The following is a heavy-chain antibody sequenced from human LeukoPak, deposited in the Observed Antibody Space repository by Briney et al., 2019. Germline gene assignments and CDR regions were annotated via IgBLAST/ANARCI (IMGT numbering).Heavy chain of an antibody. CDR3: ARVTVDSSGYYSFDY. Sequence: PGGSLRLSCAASGFTFSDYYINWIRQAPGKGLEWVSYISSGGNYTNYADSVEGRFAISRDNAKNSLYLQMNSLRAEDTAVYYCARVTVDSSGYYSFDYWGQGTLVTVSS. J-gene: IGHJ4*02. D-gene: IGHD3-22*01. V-gene: IGHV3-11*05. CDR1: GFTFSDYY. CDR2: ISSGGNYT.